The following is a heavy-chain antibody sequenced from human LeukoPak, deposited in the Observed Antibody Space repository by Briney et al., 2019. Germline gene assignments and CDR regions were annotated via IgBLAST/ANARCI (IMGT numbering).Heavy chain of an antibody. D-gene: IGHD4-23*01. CDR3: AMPQIDYGGNSGSGDDY. CDR2: VSYDGSSE. Sequence: GGSLRLSCAASGFTFSSYSIHWVRQAPGKGLEWVAVVSYDGSSENYADSVKGRFTISRDNSKNTLYLQMNSLRAEDTAVYYCAMPQIDYGGNSGSGDDYWGQGTLVTVSS. V-gene: IGHV3-30-3*01. CDR1: GFTFSSYS. J-gene: IGHJ4*02.